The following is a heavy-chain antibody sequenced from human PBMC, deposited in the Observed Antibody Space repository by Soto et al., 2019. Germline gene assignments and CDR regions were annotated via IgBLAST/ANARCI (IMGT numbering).Heavy chain of an antibody. V-gene: IGHV4-4*07. D-gene: IGHD2-2*01. Sequence: SETLSLSCTVSGGSISNYYWTWIRQPAGKGLEWIGRIYTSGSTNYNPSLKSRVTLSVDTSKNQFSLKLSSVTAADTALYYCARQTTYSSSWFDYWGHGTLVTVSS. CDR1: GGSISNYY. J-gene: IGHJ5*01. CDR2: IYTSGST. CDR3: ARQTTYSSSWFDY.